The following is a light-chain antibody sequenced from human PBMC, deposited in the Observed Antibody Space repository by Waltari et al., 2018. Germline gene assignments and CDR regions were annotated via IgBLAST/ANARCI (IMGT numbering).Light chain of an antibody. CDR2: SNS. CDR3: ASWDYSLNGVV. Sequence: QPVVTQPPSASGTPGQRVTISCSGSSSNIESNPVNWYQQLPGRAPRLLIYSNSHRPLGVPDRFSASTSGRSASLAISGLQSDDEGNYYCASWDYSLNGVVYGGGTKLTVL. J-gene: IGLJ2*01. V-gene: IGLV1-44*01. CDR1: SSNIESNP.